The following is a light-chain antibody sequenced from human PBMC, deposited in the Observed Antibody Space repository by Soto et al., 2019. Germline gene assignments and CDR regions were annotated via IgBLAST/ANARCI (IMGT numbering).Light chain of an antibody. J-gene: IGKJ5*01. CDR1: QSISSN. V-gene: IGKV3-20*01. CDR3: QQHGTSPIT. CDR2: GAS. Sequence: EIVMTQSPATLSVSPGERATLSCRASQSISSNLVWYQQKAGQAPRLLISGASSRATGIPDRFSGSGSGTDFTLTISRLEPDDFAVYYCQQHGTSPITFGQGTRWRL.